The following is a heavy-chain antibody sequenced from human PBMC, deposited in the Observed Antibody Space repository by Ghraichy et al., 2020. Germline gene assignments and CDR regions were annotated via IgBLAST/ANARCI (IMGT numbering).Heavy chain of an antibody. CDR1: GGSISSSSYY. D-gene: IGHD3-3*01. CDR2: IYYSGST. CDR3: ARRGGTIFGVPFPPGDAFDI. J-gene: IGHJ3*02. Sequence: SETLSLTCTVSGGSISSSSYYWGWIRQPPGKGLEWIGSIYYSGSTYYNPSLKSRVTISVDTSKNQFSLKLSSVTAADTAVYYCARRGGTIFGVPFPPGDAFDIWGQGTMVTVSS. V-gene: IGHV4-39*01.